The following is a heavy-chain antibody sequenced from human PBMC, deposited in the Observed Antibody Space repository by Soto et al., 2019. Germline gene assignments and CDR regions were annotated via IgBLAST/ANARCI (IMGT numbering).Heavy chain of an antibody. Sequence: SETLSLTCTVSGGSISSYYWSWIRQPPGKGLEWIGYVYYSGNTNYNPSLESRVTMSVDTSRNRFSLNLTSATAADTAVYYCARKGAAASYAHYYMDVWGRGTAVTVSS. V-gene: IGHV4-59*01. J-gene: IGHJ6*03. CDR2: VYYSGNT. CDR3: ARKGAAASYAHYYMDV. D-gene: IGHD6-13*01. CDR1: GGSISSYY.